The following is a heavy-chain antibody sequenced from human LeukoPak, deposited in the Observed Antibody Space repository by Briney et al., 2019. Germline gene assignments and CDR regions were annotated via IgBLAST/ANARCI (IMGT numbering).Heavy chain of an antibody. V-gene: IGHV3-23*01. CDR3: AKSRAVVVTAIHDY. CDR1: GFTVSSNY. Sequence: GGSLRLSCAASGFTVSSNYMSWVRQAPGKGLEWVSAISGSGGSTYYADSVKGRFTISRDNSKNTLYLQMNSLRAEDTAVYYCAKSRAVVVTAIHDYWGQGTLVTVSS. J-gene: IGHJ4*02. D-gene: IGHD2-21*02. CDR2: ISGSGGST.